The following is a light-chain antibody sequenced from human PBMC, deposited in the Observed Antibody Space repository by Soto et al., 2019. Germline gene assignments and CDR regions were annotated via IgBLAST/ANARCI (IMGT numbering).Light chain of an antibody. CDR3: YSFAGSTTFSYV. Sequence: QSFLTQPASVSGSPGQSISIACTGTSSDVVTYKLVSWYQQHPGKAPTVLIYEGTKRPSGVSNRFSGSKSGNTASLTISGLQTEDEADYYCYSFAGSTTFSYVFGTGTKVTVL. CDR1: SSDVVTYKL. J-gene: IGLJ1*01. V-gene: IGLV2-23*03. CDR2: EGT.